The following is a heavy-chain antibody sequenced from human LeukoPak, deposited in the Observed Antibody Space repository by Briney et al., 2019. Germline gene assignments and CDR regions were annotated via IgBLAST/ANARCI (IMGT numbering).Heavy chain of an antibody. CDR3: ARDRDGDYPSNYFDY. Sequence: SVKVSCKASGGTFSSYAISWVRQAPGQGLEWMGGIIPIFGTANYAQKFQGRVTITADESTSTAYMELSSLRSEDTAVYYCARDRDGDYPSNYFDYWGQGTLVTVSS. CDR1: GGTFSSYA. D-gene: IGHD4-17*01. J-gene: IGHJ4*02. V-gene: IGHV1-69*13. CDR2: IIPIFGTA.